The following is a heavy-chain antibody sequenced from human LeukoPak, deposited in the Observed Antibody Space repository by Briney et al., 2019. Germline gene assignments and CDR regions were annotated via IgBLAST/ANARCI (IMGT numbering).Heavy chain of an antibody. D-gene: IGHD2-15*01. V-gene: IGHV3-23*01. CDR2: ISGNGDIT. CDR1: GFTFSSYS. J-gene: IGHJ4*02. CDR3: ARVKRDCSGGTCYSYDY. Sequence: GGSLRLSCAASGFTFSSYSMNWVRQAPGKGLEWVSAISGNGDITYYADSVRGRFTISRDNSKNTLYLQMNSLRAEDTAVYYCARVKRDCSGGTCYSYDYWGQGTLVTVSS.